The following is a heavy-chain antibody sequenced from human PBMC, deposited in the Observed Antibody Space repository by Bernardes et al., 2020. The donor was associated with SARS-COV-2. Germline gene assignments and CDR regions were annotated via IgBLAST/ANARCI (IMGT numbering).Heavy chain of an antibody. Sequence: GSMRPSCSASGFTFSSYWMHWVRHAPGKGLVWVSRINSDGSSTSYADSVKGRFTISRDNAKNTLYLQMNSLRAEDTAVYYCARPITSTNRPDYWGQGTLVTVSS. CDR2: INSDGSST. V-gene: IGHV3-74*01. CDR3: ARPITSTNRPDY. J-gene: IGHJ4*02. D-gene: IGHD2-2*01. CDR1: GFTFSSYW.